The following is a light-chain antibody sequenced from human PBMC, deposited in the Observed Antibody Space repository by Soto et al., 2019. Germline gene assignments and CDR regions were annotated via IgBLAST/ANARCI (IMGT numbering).Light chain of an antibody. Sequence: QSALTQPASVSGSPGQSITISCTGTSSDVGGYNYVSWYQHHPGKAPKLIIYDVSNRPSGVSNPFSGSKSGNTASLTISGLQPEDEADYYGSSYTTSNTRQIVFGTGTKLT. CDR2: DVS. J-gene: IGLJ1*01. CDR3: SSYTTSNTRQIV. CDR1: SSDVGGYNY. V-gene: IGLV2-14*03.